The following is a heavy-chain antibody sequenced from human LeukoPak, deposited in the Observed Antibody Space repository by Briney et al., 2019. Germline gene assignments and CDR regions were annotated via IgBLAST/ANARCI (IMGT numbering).Heavy chain of an antibody. CDR3: AKENCSTSCYFANDGMDV. Sequence: HPGGSLRLSCAASGFTFDDYAMHWVRQAPGKGLEWVSGISWNSGSIGYADSVKGRFTISRDNAKNSLYLQMNSLRAEDTALYYCAKENCSTSCYFANDGMDVWGQGTTVTVSS. V-gene: IGHV3-9*01. D-gene: IGHD2-2*01. CDR2: ISWNSGSI. J-gene: IGHJ6*02. CDR1: GFTFDDYA.